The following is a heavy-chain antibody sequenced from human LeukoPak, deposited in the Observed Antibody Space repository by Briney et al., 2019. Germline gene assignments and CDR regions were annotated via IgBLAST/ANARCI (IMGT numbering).Heavy chain of an antibody. CDR1: GGSISSYY. CDR2: IYYSGST. D-gene: IGHD4-23*01. Sequence: PSETLSLTCTVSGGSISSYYWSWIRQPPGKGLEWIGYIYYSGSTNYNPSLKSRVTISVDTSKNQFPLKLSSVTAADTAVYYCARDRAVVYFDYWGQGTLVTVSS. CDR3: ARDRAVVYFDY. J-gene: IGHJ4*02. V-gene: IGHV4-59*01.